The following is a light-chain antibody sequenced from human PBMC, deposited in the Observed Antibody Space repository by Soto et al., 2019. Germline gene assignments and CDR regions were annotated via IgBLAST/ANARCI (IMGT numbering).Light chain of an antibody. CDR1: QSVSSSY. CDR3: QQYGSSPLT. Sequence: EIMLTQSPGTLSLSPGERATLSCRASQSVSSSYLAWYQQKPGQAPRLLIYGASSRATGIPDRFSGNGSGTGFTLTICRLEPEDFGVYCCQQYGSSPLTFGGGTKVEIK. V-gene: IGKV3-20*01. CDR2: GAS. J-gene: IGKJ4*01.